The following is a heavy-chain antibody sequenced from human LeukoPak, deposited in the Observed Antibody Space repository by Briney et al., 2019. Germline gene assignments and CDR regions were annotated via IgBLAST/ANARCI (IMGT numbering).Heavy chain of an antibody. CDR1: GYTFTSYG. CDR2: ISAYNGNT. Sequence: ASVKVSCKASGYTFTSYGISWVRQAPGQGLEWMGWISAYNGNTNYAQKLQDRVTMTTDTSTSTAYMELRSLRSDDTAVYYCARKEKDSSGWYRSYYYGMDVWGQGTTVTVSS. V-gene: IGHV1-18*01. D-gene: IGHD6-19*01. J-gene: IGHJ6*02. CDR3: ARKEKDSSGWYRSYYYGMDV.